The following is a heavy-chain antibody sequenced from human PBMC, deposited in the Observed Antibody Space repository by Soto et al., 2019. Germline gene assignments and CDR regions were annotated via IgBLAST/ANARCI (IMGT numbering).Heavy chain of an antibody. J-gene: IGHJ4*02. D-gene: IGHD3-10*01. Sequence: PSETLSLTCTVSGGSISSSSYYWGWIRQPPGKGLEWNGSIYYSGSTYYNPSLKSRVTMSVDTSKNQFSLKLSSVTAADTAVYYCAKDSYYYGSGPLEEYYFDYWGQGTLVTVSS. CDR1: GGSISSSSYY. CDR2: IYYSGST. V-gene: IGHV4-39*07. CDR3: AKDSYYYGSGPLEEYYFDY.